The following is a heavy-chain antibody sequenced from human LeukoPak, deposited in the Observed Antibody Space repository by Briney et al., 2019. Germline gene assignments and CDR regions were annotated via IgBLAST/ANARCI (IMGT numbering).Heavy chain of an antibody. Sequence: SETLSLTCTVSGGPISSYYWSWIRQPPGKGLEWIGYIYYSGSTNYNPSLKSRVTISVDTSKNQFSLKLSSVTAADTAVYYCARSSSWYWDWFDPWGQGTLVTVSS. CDR1: GGPISSYY. V-gene: IGHV4-59*01. J-gene: IGHJ5*02. CDR3: ARSSSWYWDWFDP. CDR2: IYYSGST. D-gene: IGHD6-13*01.